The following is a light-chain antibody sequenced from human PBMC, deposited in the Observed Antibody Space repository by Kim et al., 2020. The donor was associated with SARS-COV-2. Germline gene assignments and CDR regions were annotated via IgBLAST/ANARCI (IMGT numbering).Light chain of an antibody. J-gene: IGLJ3*02. CDR3: QTWGRGM. CDR1: SGHSSYA. V-gene: IGLV4-69*01. CDR2: LNSDGSH. Sequence: QLVLTQSPSASASLGASVKLTCTLSSGHSSYAIAWHQQQPEKGPRYLMKLNSDGSHSKGDGIPDRFSGSSSGAERYLTISSLQSEDEADYYCQTWGRGMFGGGTQLTVL.